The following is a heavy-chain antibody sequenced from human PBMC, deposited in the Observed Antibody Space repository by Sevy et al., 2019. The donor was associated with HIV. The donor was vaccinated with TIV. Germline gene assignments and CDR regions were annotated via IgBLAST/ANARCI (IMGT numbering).Heavy chain of an antibody. CDR3: ANDILGDKSPWFFFDY. Sequence: GGYLRLSCAGSGFTFRSYGIHWVRQSPGKGLEWVAFISFDGRNTYSADSVKGRFTVSRHNSNNTVYLQMTNLRTEDTAMYYCANDILGDKSPWFFFDYWGQGTQVPVS. V-gene: IGHV3-30*18. CDR1: GFTFRSYG. D-gene: IGHD3-9*01. J-gene: IGHJ4*02. CDR2: ISFDGRNT.